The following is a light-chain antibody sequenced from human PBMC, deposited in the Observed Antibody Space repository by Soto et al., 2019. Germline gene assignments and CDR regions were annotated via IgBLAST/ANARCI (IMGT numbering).Light chain of an antibody. J-gene: IGLJ3*02. CDR2: NVT. Sequence: QSALTQPRSVSGSPGQSVTISCTGTSSDVGRYSYVSWYQQHPGKAPKLIIYNVTKRPSGVPDRLSGSKSGNTASLTISGLQAEDEADYFCCSYAGIYTFWVFGGGTKLTVL. V-gene: IGLV2-11*01. CDR1: SSDVGRYSY. CDR3: CSYAGIYTFWV.